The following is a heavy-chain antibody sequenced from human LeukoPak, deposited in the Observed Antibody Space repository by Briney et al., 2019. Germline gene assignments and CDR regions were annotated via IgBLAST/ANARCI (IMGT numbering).Heavy chain of an antibody. V-gene: IGHV3-11*01. CDR2: ISVSGSTI. Sequence: PGGSLRLSCAASGFTFSDYYMNWISQAPGKWLGLVSYISVSGSTIYYADSVKGRFTISRDNAKNSLYLQMSSLRAEDTAVYYCARDKGWLQAVFDYWGQGTLVTVSS. CDR1: GFTFSDYY. CDR3: ARDKGWLQAVFDY. J-gene: IGHJ4*02. D-gene: IGHD5-12*01.